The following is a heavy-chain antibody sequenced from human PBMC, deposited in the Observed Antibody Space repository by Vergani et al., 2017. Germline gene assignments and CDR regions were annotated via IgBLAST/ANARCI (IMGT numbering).Heavy chain of an antibody. CDR2: ISSSSSTI. J-gene: IGHJ6*02. CDR1: GFAFSRYA. V-gene: IGHV3-48*01. Sequence: EVQLLESGGRLVQPGGSLRLSCVASGFAFSRYAMSWVRQAPGKGLEWVSYISSSSSTIYYADSVKGRFTISRDNAKNSLYLQMNSLRAEDTAVYYCARSGYCSSTSCYIYYYYGMDVWGQGTTVTVSS. CDR3: ARSGYCSSTSCYIYYYYGMDV. D-gene: IGHD2-2*01.